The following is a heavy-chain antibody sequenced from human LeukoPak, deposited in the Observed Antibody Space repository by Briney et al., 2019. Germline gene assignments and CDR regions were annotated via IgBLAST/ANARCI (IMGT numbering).Heavy chain of an antibody. CDR2: IYTGGIT. Sequence: PGGSLRLSCAASGLTVSSNHMAWIRQAPGKGLEWVSVIYTGGITYYADSVQGRFTISRDNSKNTLYLQMNSLRVEDTALYYCARDHAAAVGGLDYWGQGTQVIVSS. CDR1: GLTVSSNH. V-gene: IGHV3-53*01. CDR3: ARDHAAAVGGLDY. J-gene: IGHJ4*02. D-gene: IGHD6-13*01.